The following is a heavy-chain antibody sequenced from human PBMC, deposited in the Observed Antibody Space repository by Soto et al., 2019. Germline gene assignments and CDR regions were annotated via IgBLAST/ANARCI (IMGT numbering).Heavy chain of an antibody. J-gene: IGHJ4*02. Sequence: PSETLSLTCAVSGDSISSDKWWSWVRQPPGKGLEWIGEVYHSGTTNYNPSLKSRVTISVDASKNQFSLRLSSLTAADTAVYYCARSMHYSDGSNYSPFDYWGQGTLVTVSS. CDR2: VYHSGTT. CDR1: GDSISSDKW. CDR3: ARSMHYSDGSNYSPFDY. D-gene: IGHD3-22*01. V-gene: IGHV4-4*02.